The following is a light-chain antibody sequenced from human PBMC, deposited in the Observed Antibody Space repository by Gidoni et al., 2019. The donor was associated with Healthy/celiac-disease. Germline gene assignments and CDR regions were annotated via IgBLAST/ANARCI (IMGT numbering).Light chain of an antibody. Sequence: SYELTQPPSVSVSPGQTASIPCSGDKLGDKYACWYQQKPGQSPVLVIYQDSKRPSGIPERFSGSNSGNTATLTISGTQAMDEADYYCQAWDSSKEVVFGGGTKLTVL. CDR3: QAWDSSKEVV. CDR1: KLGDKY. V-gene: IGLV3-1*01. CDR2: QDS. J-gene: IGLJ2*01.